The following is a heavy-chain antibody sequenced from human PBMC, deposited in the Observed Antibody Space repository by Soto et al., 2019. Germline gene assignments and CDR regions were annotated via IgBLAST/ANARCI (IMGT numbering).Heavy chain of an antibody. V-gene: IGHV3-33*01. CDR3: ARESRSSGWFSVVDF. CDR2: IWYDGSNK. Sequence: QVQLVESGGGVVQPGKSLRLSCAASGFTFSSYGMHWVRQAPGKGLEWVAVIWYDGSNKYYADSVKGRFTISRDNSKNTLFLQMNSLRAEDTAVYYCARESRSSGWFSVVDFWGQGTLVTVSS. CDR1: GFTFSSYG. J-gene: IGHJ4*02. D-gene: IGHD6-19*01.